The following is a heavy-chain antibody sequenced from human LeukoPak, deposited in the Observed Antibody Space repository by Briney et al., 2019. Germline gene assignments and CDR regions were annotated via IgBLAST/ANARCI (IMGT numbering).Heavy chain of an antibody. CDR3: AKDLRDGYNYRRGAFDI. V-gene: IGHV3-9*01. Sequence: PGRSLRLSCAASGFTFDDYAMHWVRQAPGKGLEWVSGISWNSGSIGYADSVKGRFTISRDNAKNSLYLQMNSLRAEDTALYYYAKDLRDGYNYRRGAFDIWGQGTMVTVSS. D-gene: IGHD5-12*01. CDR1: GFTFDDYA. CDR2: ISWNSGSI. J-gene: IGHJ3*02.